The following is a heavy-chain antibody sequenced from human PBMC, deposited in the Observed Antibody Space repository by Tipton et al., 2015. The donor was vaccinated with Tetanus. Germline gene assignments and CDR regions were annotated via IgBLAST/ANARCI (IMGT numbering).Heavy chain of an antibody. CDR3: ARFYCGGACHSPYYNGMDV. Sequence: GLVKPSETLSLTCTVSGASVSGGTDYWTWIRQSPGKGLEWIGHVYPTGGTYYNPSLESRITLSVDGSRNQFSLNMRSVITEDTAMYYCARFYCGGACHSPYYNGMDVWGQGTAVTVS. CDR2: VYPTGGT. D-gene: IGHD2-21*02. J-gene: IGHJ6*02. CDR1: GASVSGGTDY. V-gene: IGHV4-61*01.